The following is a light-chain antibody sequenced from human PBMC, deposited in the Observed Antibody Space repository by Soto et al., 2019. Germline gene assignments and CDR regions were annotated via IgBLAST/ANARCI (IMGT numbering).Light chain of an antibody. CDR1: QTIYSN. J-gene: IGKJ4*01. CDR3: QYLNSFPLT. CDR2: RAS. V-gene: IGKV3-15*01. Sequence: IVMTQSPATLSVSPGDTASLSCRAGQTIYSNVAWYQQRPGQAPRLIIYRASSRATGVPARFSGSGSGTEFTLTISSLQSEDFALYYCQYLNSFPLTFGGGTEVEIK.